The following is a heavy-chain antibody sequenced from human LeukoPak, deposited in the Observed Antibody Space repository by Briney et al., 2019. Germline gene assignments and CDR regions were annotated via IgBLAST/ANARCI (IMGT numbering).Heavy chain of an antibody. CDR1: GYSFTSYW. J-gene: IGHJ6*02. D-gene: IGHD3-10*01. CDR2: TYPSDSDT. CDR3: ARHHHVTMVRGGYYYYYGMDV. V-gene: IGHV5-51*01. Sequence: GESLKISCKGSGYSFTSYWIGWVRQMPGKGLEWMGITYPSDSDTRYSPSFQGQVTISADKSISTAYLQWSSLKASDTAMYYCARHHHVTMVRGGYYYYYGMDVWGQGTTVTVSS.